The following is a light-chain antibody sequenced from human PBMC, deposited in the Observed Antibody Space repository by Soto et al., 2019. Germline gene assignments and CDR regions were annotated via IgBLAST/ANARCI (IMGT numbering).Light chain of an antibody. CDR3: QKYGSSPWT. CDR2: DAS. J-gene: IGKJ1*01. CDR1: QSVSSY. V-gene: IGKV3-20*01. Sequence: EIVLTPSPATLSLSPVERATISCRASQSVSSYLAWYQQKPGQAPRLLIYDASSRATGIPDRFSGSGSGTDFTLTISRLEPEDFAVYFCQKYGSSPWTFGQGTTVDIK.